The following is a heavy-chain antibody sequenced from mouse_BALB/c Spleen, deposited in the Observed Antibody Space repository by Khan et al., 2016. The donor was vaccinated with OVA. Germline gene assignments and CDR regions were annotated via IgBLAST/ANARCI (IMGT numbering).Heavy chain of an antibody. D-gene: IGHD2-14*01. V-gene: IGHV1-26*01. CDR2: VNPNTGGS. CDR3: ARGYDFFAY. Sequence: EVELVESGSDLVKPGASVKISCKASGYSFTLYYMTWVKQSHGKSLEWIGRVNPNTGGSDYNQEFKGKAILTVDKSSNTAYMELHSLTSEDSAVYYCARGYDFFAYWGQGTSVTVSS. CDR1: GYSFTLYY. J-gene: IGHJ4*01.